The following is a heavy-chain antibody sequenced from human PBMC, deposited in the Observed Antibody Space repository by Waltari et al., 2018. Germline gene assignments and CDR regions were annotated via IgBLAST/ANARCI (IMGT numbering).Heavy chain of an antibody. D-gene: IGHD5-12*01. CDR2: VSPNSGNT. V-gene: IGHV1-8*01. Sequence: QVQLVQSGAEVKKPGASLKVSCKASGYTFSNYDINWVRPAAGQGLEWMGWVSPNSGNTGYAQKFQGRVTMTMNTSISTAYMELSSLRSEDTAVYYCARSSGSDWRGFDYWGQGTLVTVSS. J-gene: IGHJ4*02. CDR1: GYTFSNYD. CDR3: ARSSGSDWRGFDY.